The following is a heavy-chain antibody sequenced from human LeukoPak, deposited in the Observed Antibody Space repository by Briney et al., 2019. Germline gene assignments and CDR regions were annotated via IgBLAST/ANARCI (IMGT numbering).Heavy chain of an antibody. D-gene: IGHD2-2*01. CDR2: ISYTGSTT. Sequence: QAGGSLRLSCAASGFSFSNYEMNWVRQAPGKGLEWISYISYTGSTTYQPDSVKGRFTISRANAKNSLYLQMNSLRVEDTAIYYCAGCRTISCYSAFDFWGQGTMVTVSS. CDR3: AGCRTISCYSAFDF. J-gene: IGHJ3*01. CDR1: GFSFSNYE. V-gene: IGHV3-48*03.